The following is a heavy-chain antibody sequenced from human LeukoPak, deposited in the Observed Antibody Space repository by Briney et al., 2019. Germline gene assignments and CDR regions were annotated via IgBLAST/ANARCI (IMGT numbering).Heavy chain of an antibody. CDR3: ARCEAARFYYYMDV. J-gene: IGHJ6*03. Sequence: GGSLRLSCAASGFTFSDYYMSWIRQAPGKGLEWISYISSSGDTIFYADSVKGRFTISRDNAKNSLYLQMNSLRADDTAVYYCARCEAARFYYYMDVWGKGTTVTVSS. CDR2: ISSSGDTI. CDR1: GFTFSDYY. V-gene: IGHV3-11*04. D-gene: IGHD6-6*01.